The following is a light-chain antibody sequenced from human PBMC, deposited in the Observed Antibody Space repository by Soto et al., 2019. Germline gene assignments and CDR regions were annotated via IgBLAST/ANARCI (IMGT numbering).Light chain of an antibody. CDR2: EVS. Sequence: QSALTQPASVSGSPGQSITISCTGTSSDVGGYNHVSWYQQHSGKVPKVIIYEVSNRPSGVSDRFSGSKSGNTASLTISGLQPEDEADYYCNSYTHTDTFWVFGGGTKLTVL. CDR3: NSYTHTDTFWV. V-gene: IGLV2-14*01. CDR1: SSDVGGYNH. J-gene: IGLJ3*02.